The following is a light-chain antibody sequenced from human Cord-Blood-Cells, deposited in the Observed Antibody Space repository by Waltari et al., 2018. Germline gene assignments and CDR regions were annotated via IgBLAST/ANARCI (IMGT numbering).Light chain of an antibody. CDR2: WAS. V-gene: IGKV4-1*01. Sequence: DIVMTQSPDSLAVSLGERATINCKSSQSVLYSSNNKNYLAWYQQKPGQPPKRRIYWASTRESGVPDRFSGSGSGTDFPLTISSLQAEDVAVYYCQQYYSTPFTFGPGTKVDIK. J-gene: IGKJ3*01. CDR3: QQYYSTPFT. CDR1: QSVLYSSNNKNY.